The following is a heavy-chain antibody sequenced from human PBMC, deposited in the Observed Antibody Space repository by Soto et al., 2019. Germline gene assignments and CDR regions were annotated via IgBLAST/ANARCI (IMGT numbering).Heavy chain of an antibody. D-gene: IGHD2-2*02. J-gene: IGHJ6*02. CDR2: IIPIFGTA. Sequence: QVQLVQSGAEVKKPGSSVKVSCKASGGTFSSYAISWVRQAPGQGLEWMGGIIPIFGTANYAQKFQGRVTITADESTSTAYMEVSSLRSEDTAVYYCASKVVPAAIGGSYYYGMDVWGQGTTVTVSS. V-gene: IGHV1-69*01. CDR1: GGTFSSYA. CDR3: ASKVVPAAIGGSYYYGMDV.